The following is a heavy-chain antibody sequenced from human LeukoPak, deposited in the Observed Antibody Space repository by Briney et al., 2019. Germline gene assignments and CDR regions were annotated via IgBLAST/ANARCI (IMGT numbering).Heavy chain of an antibody. CDR2: ISYDGSNK. CDR1: GFTFSSYA. D-gene: IGHD6-19*01. V-gene: IGHV3-30-3*01. J-gene: IGHJ3*02. CDR3: AKDSKRIAVTVAFDI. Sequence: GGSLRLSCAASGFTFSSYAMHWVRQAPGKGLEWVAVISYDGSNKYYADSVKGRFTISRDNSKNTLYLQMNSLRAEDTAVYYCAKDSKRIAVTVAFDIWGQGTMVTVSS.